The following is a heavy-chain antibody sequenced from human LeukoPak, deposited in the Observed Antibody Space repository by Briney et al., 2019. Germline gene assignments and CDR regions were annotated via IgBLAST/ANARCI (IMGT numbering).Heavy chain of an antibody. J-gene: IGHJ4*02. CDR3: ARVKPVYSGSYRYYFDY. CDR2: IYYSGST. V-gene: IGHV4-59*01. CDR1: GGSISSYY. Sequence: SETLSLTCTVSGGSISSYYWSWIRQPPGKGLEWIGYIYYSGSTNYNPSLKSRVTISVDTSKNQFSLKLSSVTAADTAVYYCARVKPVYSGSYRYYFDYWGQGTLVTVSS. D-gene: IGHD1-26*01.